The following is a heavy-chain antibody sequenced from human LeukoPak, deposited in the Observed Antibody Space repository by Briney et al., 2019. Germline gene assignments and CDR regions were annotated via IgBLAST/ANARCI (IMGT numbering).Heavy chain of an antibody. V-gene: IGHV3-11*01. CDR2: ISSSGSTI. J-gene: IGHJ3*02. Sequence: PGGSLRLSCAASGFTFSDYYMSWIRQAPGKGLEWVSYISSSGSTIYYADYVKGRFTISRDNAKNSLYLQMNSLRAEDTAVYYCSSGWYWGAFDIWGQGTMVTVSS. CDR3: SSGWYWGAFDI. D-gene: IGHD6-19*01. CDR1: GFTFSDYY.